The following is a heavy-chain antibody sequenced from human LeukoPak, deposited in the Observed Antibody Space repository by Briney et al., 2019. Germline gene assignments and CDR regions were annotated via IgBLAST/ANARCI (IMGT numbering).Heavy chain of an antibody. J-gene: IGHJ4*02. CDR2: IYYRSEWYN. V-gene: IGHV6-1*01. CDR3: ARSGKNTFDY. CDR1: GDSVSSKSTA. D-gene: IGHD1-26*01. Sequence: SQTLSLTCAISGDSVSSKSTAWNWIRQSPSRGLEWLGRIYYRSEWYNDYKLSEKSRVTINPDTSKNQFSLQMNSVTPEDTAVYYCARSGKNTFDYWGQGTLVTVSS.